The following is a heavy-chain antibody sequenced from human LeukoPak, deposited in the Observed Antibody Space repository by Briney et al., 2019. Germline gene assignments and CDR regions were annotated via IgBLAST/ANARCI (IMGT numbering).Heavy chain of an antibody. V-gene: IGHV4-39*07. J-gene: IGHJ5*02. CDR1: GGSISSSSYY. Sequence: SETLSLTCTVSGGSISSSSYYWGWIRQPPGKVLEWIGSIYYSGSTYYNPSLKSRVTISVDTSKNQFSLKLSSVTAADTAVYYCARDGPDNWFDPWGQGTLVTVSS. CDR2: IYYSGST. CDR3: ARDGPDNWFDP.